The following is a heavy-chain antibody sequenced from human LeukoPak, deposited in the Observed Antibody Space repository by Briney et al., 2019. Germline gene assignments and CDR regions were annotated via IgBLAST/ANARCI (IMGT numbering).Heavy chain of an antibody. V-gene: IGHV1-3*03. Sequence: ASVKVSCKASGYTFTSYAMHWVRQAPGQRLEWMGWINAGNGNTKYSQEFQGRVTITRDTSASTAYMELSSLRSEDMAVYYCARDFPSYYGSGGFDYWGQGTLVTVSS. CDR2: INAGNGNT. CDR3: ARDFPSYYGSGGFDY. J-gene: IGHJ4*02. CDR1: GYTFTSYA. D-gene: IGHD3-10*01.